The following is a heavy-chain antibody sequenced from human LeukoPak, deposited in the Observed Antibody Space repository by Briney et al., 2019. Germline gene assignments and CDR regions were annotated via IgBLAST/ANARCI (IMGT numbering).Heavy chain of an antibody. J-gene: IGHJ6*02. CDR2: FDPEDGKT. Sequence: GASVKVSCKVSGYTLTELSMHWVRQAPGKGLEWMGGFDPEDGKTIYAQKFQGRVTMTEDTSTDTAYMELSSLRSEDTAVYYCATDRRGGYYDSSGYRHYYYYGMDVWGQGTTVTVSS. CDR3: ATDRRGGYYDSSGYRHYYYYGMDV. V-gene: IGHV1-24*01. CDR1: GYTLTELS. D-gene: IGHD3-22*01.